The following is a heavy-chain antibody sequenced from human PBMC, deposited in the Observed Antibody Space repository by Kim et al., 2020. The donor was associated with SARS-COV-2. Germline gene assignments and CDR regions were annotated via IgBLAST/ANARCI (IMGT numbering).Heavy chain of an antibody. D-gene: IGHD3-10*01. CDR1: GGSFSGYY. J-gene: IGHJ4*02. Sequence: SETLSLTCAVYGGSFSGYYWSWIRQPPGKGLEWIGEINHSGSNNYNPSLKSRVTISVDTSKNQFSRKLSSVTVADTAGDDCAREYGSGNIDYWGQGTL. CDR2: INHSGSN. V-gene: IGHV4-34*01. CDR3: AREYGSGNIDY.